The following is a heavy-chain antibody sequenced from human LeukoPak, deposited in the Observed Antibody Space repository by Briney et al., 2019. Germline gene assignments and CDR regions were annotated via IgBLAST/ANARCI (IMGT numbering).Heavy chain of an antibody. CDR2: ISGSGGST. V-gene: IGHV3-23*01. CDR3: ADQVRGWTSFDY. Sequence: GGSLRLSCAASGFTFSHYGMHWVRQAPGKGLEWVSAISGSGGSTYYADSVKGRFTISRDNSKNTLYLQMNSLRAEDTAVYYCADQVRGWTSFDYWGQGTLVTVSS. CDR1: GFTFSHYG. D-gene: IGHD6-19*01. J-gene: IGHJ4*02.